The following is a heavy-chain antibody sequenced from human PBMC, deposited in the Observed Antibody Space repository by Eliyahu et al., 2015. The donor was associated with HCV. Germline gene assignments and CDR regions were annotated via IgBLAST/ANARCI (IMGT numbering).Heavy chain of an antibody. V-gene: IGHV3-15*01. CDR2: IKSKINGGTT. D-gene: IGHD3-22*01. CDR3: TTDVYYYDNSVYSYFFDH. CDR1: GFTFSXVW. J-gene: IGHJ4*02. Sequence: EVQLVESGGGLVKPGGSLRLSCAASGFTFSXVWXXWVRQAPGKGXEWVGRIKSKINGGTTDYAAPVKGRFTISRDDSKNTLFLEMNSLKTEDTAVYYCTTDVYYYDNSVYSYFFDHWGQGTLVTVSS.